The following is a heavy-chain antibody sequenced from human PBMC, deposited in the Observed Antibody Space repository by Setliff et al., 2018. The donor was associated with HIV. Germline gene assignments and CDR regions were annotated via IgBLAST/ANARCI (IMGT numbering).Heavy chain of an antibody. CDR1: GYTFTSYG. J-gene: IGHJ6*03. CDR3: ARDGYYNSWSGYGYYYYYMDV. D-gene: IGHD3-3*01. CDR2: INPSGGTI. Sequence: ASVKVSCKASGYTFTSYGISWVRQAPGQGLEWMGIINPSGGTISYAQKFRGRVTMTGDTSTSTVYMELSSLRSEDTAVYYCARDGYYNSWSGYGYYYYYMDVWGKGTTVTVSS. V-gene: IGHV1-46*01.